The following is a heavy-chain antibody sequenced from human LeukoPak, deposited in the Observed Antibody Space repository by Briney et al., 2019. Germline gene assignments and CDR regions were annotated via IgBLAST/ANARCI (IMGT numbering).Heavy chain of an antibody. V-gene: IGHV4-39*07. D-gene: IGHD3-10*01. Sequence: SETLSLTCTVSGGSISSSSYYWGWIRQPPGKGLEWIGSIYYSGSTNYNTSPKSRVTISVDKSKNQFSLKLSSVTAADTAVYYCARVIRGALRAAVFDIWGQGTMVTVSS. CDR2: IYYSGST. CDR3: ARVIRGALRAAVFDI. CDR1: GGSISSSSYY. J-gene: IGHJ3*02.